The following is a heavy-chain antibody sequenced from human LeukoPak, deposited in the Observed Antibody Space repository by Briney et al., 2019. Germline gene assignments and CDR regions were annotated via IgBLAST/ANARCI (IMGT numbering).Heavy chain of an antibody. J-gene: IGHJ4*02. CDR1: GFTFSSYA. CDR3: ARLLSGN. D-gene: IGHD2-15*01. V-gene: IGHV3-30-3*01. CDR2: ISHDGSNK. Sequence: GRSLRLSCAASGFTFSSYAMHWVRQAPGKGLEWVAVISHDGSNKYCADSVKGRFTISRDNSKNTLYLQMNSLRAEDTAVYYCARLLSGNWGQGTLVTVSS.